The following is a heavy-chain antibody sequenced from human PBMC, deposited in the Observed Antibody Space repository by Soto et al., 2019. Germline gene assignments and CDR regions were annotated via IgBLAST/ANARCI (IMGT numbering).Heavy chain of an antibody. V-gene: IGHV1-69*13. CDR3: ATAKFRNWNSLRLYYYYYGMDV. Sequence: SVKVSCKASGGTFSSYAISCVRQAPGQGXEXXGGIFTIFGKAKYANKFQGRVTITAQQSKSTAYMEMSRMRSEENHVYYCATAKFRNWNSLRLYYYYYGMDVWGQGTTVTVSS. D-gene: IGHD1-7*01. J-gene: IGHJ6*02. CDR1: GGTFSSYA. CDR2: IFTIFGKA.